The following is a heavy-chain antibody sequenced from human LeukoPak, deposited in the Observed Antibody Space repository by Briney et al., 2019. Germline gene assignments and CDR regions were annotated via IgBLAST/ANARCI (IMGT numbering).Heavy chain of an antibody. CDR1: GYTFTSYG. CDR2: ISAYNGNT. V-gene: IGHV1-18*01. D-gene: IGHD2-2*02. Sequence: ASVKVSCKASGYTFTSYGISWVRQAPGQGLEWMGWISAYNGNTNYAQKLQGRVTMTTDTSTSTAYMELSSLRSEDTAVYYCARVLSPDIVVVPAAIGIHAFDIWGQGTMVTVSS. J-gene: IGHJ3*02. CDR3: ARVLSPDIVVVPAAIGIHAFDI.